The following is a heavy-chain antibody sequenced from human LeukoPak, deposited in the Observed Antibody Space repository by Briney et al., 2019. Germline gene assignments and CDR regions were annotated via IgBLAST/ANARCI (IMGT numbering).Heavy chain of an antibody. CDR3: AREVVVVRGAAFDI. CDR2: INPSGGST. V-gene: IGHV1-46*01. CDR1: GYTFTSYY. J-gene: IGHJ3*02. Sequence: ASVKVSCKASGYTFTSYYMHWGRQAPGQGLEWMGIINPSGGSTSYAQKSQGRVTMTRDTSTSTVYMGLSSLRSEDTAVYYCAREVVVVRGAAFDIWGQGTMVTVSS. D-gene: IGHD3-22*01.